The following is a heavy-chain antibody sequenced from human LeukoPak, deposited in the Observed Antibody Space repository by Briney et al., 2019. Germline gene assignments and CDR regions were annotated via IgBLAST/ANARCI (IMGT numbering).Heavy chain of an antibody. J-gene: IGHJ5*02. CDR2: IYYSGST. V-gene: IGHV4-59*01. CDR1: GGSISSDY. Sequence: PSETLSLTCTVSGGSISSDYWSWIRQPPGKGLEWIGHIYYSGSTNYSPSLKSRVTISVDTSKNQFSLKLSSVTAADTAVYYCARGQYWFDPWGQGTLVTVSS. CDR3: ARGQYWFDP.